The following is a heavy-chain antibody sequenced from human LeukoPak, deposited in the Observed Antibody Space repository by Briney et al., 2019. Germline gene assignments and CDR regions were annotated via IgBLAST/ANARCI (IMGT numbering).Heavy chain of an antibody. Sequence: GESLKISCKGSGYRFNTYWISWVRQMPRKGLEWIGRIDPSDSYTNYSPSFQGHVTISADKSISTAYLQWSSLKASDTAMYYCARPRSGWYNWFDPWGQGTLVTVSS. V-gene: IGHV5-10-1*01. CDR1: GYRFNTYW. D-gene: IGHD6-19*01. CDR2: IDPSDSYT. J-gene: IGHJ5*02. CDR3: ARPRSGWYNWFDP.